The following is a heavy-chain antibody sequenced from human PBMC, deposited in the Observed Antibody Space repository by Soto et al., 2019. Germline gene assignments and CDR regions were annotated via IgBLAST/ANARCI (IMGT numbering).Heavy chain of an antibody. J-gene: IGHJ5*02. CDR1: GYTFTSYY. Sequence: GASVKVSCKASGYTFTSYYMHWVRQAPGQGLEWMGIINPSGGSTSYAQKFQGRVTMTRDTSTSTVYMELSSLRSEDTAVYYCARHRRETYNRNSGWFDPWGQGTLVTVSS. V-gene: IGHV1-46*03. CDR3: ARHRRETYNRNSGWFDP. D-gene: IGHD1-7*01. CDR2: INPSGGST.